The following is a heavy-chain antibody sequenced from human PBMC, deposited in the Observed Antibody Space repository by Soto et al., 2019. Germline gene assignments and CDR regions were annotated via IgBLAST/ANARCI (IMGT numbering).Heavy chain of an antibody. J-gene: IGHJ6*03. CDR2: TYYRSRWYN. CDR1: GDSVSSNSAA. Sequence: SQTLPLTCVISGDSVSSNSAAWNWIRQSPSRGLEWLGRTYYRSRWYNDYAVSVRSRITGNADTSKNQFSLHLNSVTPEDTAVYYCSKTNSLQWYYMDACDKGTTVIVSS. CDR3: SKTNSLQWYYMDA. D-gene: IGHD2-8*01. V-gene: IGHV6-1*01.